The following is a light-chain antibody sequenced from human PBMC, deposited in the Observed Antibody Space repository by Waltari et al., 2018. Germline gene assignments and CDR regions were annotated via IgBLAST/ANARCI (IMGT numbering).Light chain of an antibody. CDR1: ALPKQF. J-gene: IGLJ2*01. CDR3: QSADSTSTHVV. CDR2: KYT. Sequence: SYELTQPPSVSVSPGQTATITCAGDALPKQFAFWYQQKPGQAPVLVTYKYTERPSGIPDRFSGSTSGTTVTLTISGVQAEDEADYYCQSADSTSTHVVFGGGTKLTVL. V-gene: IGLV3-25*03.